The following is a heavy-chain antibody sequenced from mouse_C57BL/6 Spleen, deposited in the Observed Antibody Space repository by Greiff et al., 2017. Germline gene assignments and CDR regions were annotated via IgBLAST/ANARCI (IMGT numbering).Heavy chain of an antibody. V-gene: IGHV7-3*01. CDR2: IRNKANGYTT. D-gene: IGHD2-1*01. J-gene: IGHJ1*03. CDR3: ARLRGNYWYFDV. CDR1: GFTFTDYY. Sequence: EVKLVESGGGLVQPGGSLSLSCAASGFTFTDYYMSWVRQPPGKALEWLGFIRNKANGYTTEYSASVKGRFTISRDNSQSILYLQMNALRAEDSATYYWARLRGNYWYFDVWGTGTTVTVSS.